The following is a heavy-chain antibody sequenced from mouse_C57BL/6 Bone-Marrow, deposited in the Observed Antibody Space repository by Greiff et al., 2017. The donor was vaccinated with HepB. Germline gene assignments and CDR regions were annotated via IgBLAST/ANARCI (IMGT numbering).Heavy chain of an antibody. V-gene: IGHV1-69*01. CDR1: GYTFTSYW. CDR3: ARERGRRYCDY. J-gene: IGHJ2*01. Sequence: QVQLQQPGAELVMPGASVKLSCKASGYTFTSYWMHWVKQRPGQGLEWIGEIDPSDSYTNYNQKFKGKSTLTVDKSSSTAYMQLSSLTSEDAAVYYCARERGRRYCDYWGQGTTLTVSS. CDR2: IDPSDSYT.